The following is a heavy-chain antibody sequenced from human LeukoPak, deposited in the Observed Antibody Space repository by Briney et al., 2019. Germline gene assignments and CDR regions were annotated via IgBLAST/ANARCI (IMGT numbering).Heavy chain of an antibody. D-gene: IGHD6-13*01. V-gene: IGHV1-69*05. CDR1: GGTFSSYA. CDR3: ARVRSSSWYPLPYYMDV. J-gene: IGHJ6*03. CDR2: IMPIFGTA. Sequence: SVKVSCKASGGTFSSYAISWVRQAPGQGLEWMGGIMPIFGTANYAQKFQGRVTITTDESTSTAYMELSSLRSENTAVYYCARVRSSSWYPLPYYMDVWGKGTTVTVSS.